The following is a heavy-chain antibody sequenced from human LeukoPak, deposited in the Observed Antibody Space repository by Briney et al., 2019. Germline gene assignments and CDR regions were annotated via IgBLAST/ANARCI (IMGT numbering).Heavy chain of an antibody. CDR1: GGSISSGSYY. CDR2: IYTSGST. J-gene: IGHJ6*03. D-gene: IGHD3-3*01. V-gene: IGHV4-61*02. CDR3: ARDKDFWSGYRGDYYYYYMDV. Sequence: SQTLSLTCTVSGGSISSGSYYWRWIRQPAGKGLEWIGRIYTSGSTNYNPSLKSRVTISVDTSKNQFSLKLSSVTAADTAVYCCARDKDFWSGYRGDYYYYYMDVWGKGTTVTVSS.